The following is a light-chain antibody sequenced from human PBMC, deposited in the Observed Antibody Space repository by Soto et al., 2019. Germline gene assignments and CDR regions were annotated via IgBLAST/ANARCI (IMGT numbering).Light chain of an antibody. CDR3: SSLTSGSTRV. J-gene: IGLJ1*01. V-gene: IGLV2-14*01. CDR2: EVT. CDR1: SSDVGGYDY. Sequence: QSALTQPASVSGSPGQSSTISCTGTSSDVGGYDYVSWYQQHPDKAPKLIVYEVTHRPSGVSNRFSGSKSGNTASLTISGLQAEDEADYYCSSLTSGSTRVFGTGTKVTVL.